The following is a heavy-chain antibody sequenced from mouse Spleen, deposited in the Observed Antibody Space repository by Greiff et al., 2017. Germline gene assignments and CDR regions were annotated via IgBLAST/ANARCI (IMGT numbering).Heavy chain of an antibody. Sequence: EVKLVESGGGLVKPGGSLKLSCAASGFTFSSYTMSWVRQTPAKRLEWVATISSGGGNTYYPDSVKGRFTISRDNARNTLYLQMSSLRSEDTAMYYCARHGGDQAWFAYWGQGTLVTVSA. CDR3: ARHGGDQAWFAY. D-gene: IGHD2-13*01. V-gene: IGHV5-9*04. CDR2: ISSGGGNT. CDR1: GFTFSSYT. J-gene: IGHJ3*01.